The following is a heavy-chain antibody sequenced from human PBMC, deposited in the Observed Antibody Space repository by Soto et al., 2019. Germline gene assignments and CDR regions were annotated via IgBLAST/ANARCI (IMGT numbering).Heavy chain of an antibody. CDR2: ISSSGSTI. D-gene: IGHD3-22*01. Sequence: PGGSLRLSCAASGFTFSSYEMNWVRQAPGKGLEWVSYISSSGSTIYYADSVKGRFTISRDNAKNSLYLQMNSLRAEDTAVYYCARADYYDSSGYNFDYWGQGXLVTV. J-gene: IGHJ4*02. V-gene: IGHV3-48*03. CDR3: ARADYYDSSGYNFDY. CDR1: GFTFSSYE.